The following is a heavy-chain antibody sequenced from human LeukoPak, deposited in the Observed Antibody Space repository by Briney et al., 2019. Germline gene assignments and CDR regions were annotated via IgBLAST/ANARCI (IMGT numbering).Heavy chain of an antibody. Sequence: GGSLRLSCAASGFTVSSNYMSWVRQAPGKGLEWVSVIYSGGSTYYADSVKGRFTISRHNSKNTLYLQMNSLRAEDTAVYYCAKDRAYYYDSSGYYPIDYWGQGTLVTVSS. J-gene: IGHJ4*02. V-gene: IGHV3-53*01. CDR3: AKDRAYYYDSSGYYPIDY. CDR1: GFTVSSNY. D-gene: IGHD3-22*01. CDR2: IYSGGST.